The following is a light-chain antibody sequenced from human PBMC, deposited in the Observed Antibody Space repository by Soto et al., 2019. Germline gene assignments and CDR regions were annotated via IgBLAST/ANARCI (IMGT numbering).Light chain of an antibody. CDR2: GAS. CDR1: QSVDIS. CDR3: QQRSNWPSIT. Sequence: EIVLTQSPATLSVSPGERVTLSCRASQSVDISLAWYQQKPGQAPRLLIYGASTRATDMPGTFSGRRSGTEFTLTISSLRPEDFAVYYCQQRSNWPSITFGQGTRLEIK. J-gene: IGKJ5*01. V-gene: IGKV3-15*01.